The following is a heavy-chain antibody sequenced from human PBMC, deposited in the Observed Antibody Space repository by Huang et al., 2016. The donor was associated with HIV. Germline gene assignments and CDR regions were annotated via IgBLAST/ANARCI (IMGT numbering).Heavy chain of an antibody. CDR1: GFTFSDYH. CDR3: ARDRKQRLTTSYYGLDV. Sequence: QMQLVESGGGLVKPGGSLRLSCAASGFTFSDYHMSWVRQAPGKGREWISYISTSDSTIYYADSVKGRFTISRDNAKNSLYLQLNSLRTEDTAVYYCARDRKQRLTTSYYGLDVWGQGATVTVSS. V-gene: IGHV3-11*01. CDR2: ISTSDSTI. D-gene: IGHD6-25*01. J-gene: IGHJ6*02.